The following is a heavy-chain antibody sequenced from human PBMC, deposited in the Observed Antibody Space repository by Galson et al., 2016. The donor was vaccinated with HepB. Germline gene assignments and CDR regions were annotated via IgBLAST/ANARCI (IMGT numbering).Heavy chain of an antibody. CDR3: ARDGTALRNLDRESGEAFDI. CDR2: IIPIFGTA. Sequence: SVKVSCKASGGTFSSLAINWVRQAPGEGLEWMGGIIPIFGTANYAQKFQGRVTISADESTSTAYMELSSLRSEDTAVYYCARDGTALRNLDRESGEAFDIWGQGTVVSVSS. V-gene: IGHV1-69*13. CDR1: GGTFSSLA. J-gene: IGHJ3*02. D-gene: IGHD3-9*01.